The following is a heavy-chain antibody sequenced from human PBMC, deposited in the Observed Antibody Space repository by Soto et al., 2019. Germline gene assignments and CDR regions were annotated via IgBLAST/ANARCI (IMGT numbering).Heavy chain of an antibody. CDR3: ARGIVVVPAAIVWSVFSWFDP. CDR1: GYTFTSYG. J-gene: IGHJ5*02. V-gene: IGHV1-18*04. D-gene: IGHD2-2*02. Sequence: QVQRVQSGAEVKKPGASVKVSCKASGYTFTSYGISWVRQAPGQGLEWMGWISAYNGNTNYAQKLQGRVTMTTDTSTSTAYMELRSLRSDDTAVYYCARGIVVVPAAIVWSVFSWFDPWGQGTLVTVSS. CDR2: ISAYNGNT.